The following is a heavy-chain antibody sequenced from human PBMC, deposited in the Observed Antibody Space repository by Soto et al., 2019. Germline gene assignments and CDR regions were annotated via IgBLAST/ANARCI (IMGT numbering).Heavy chain of an antibody. J-gene: IGHJ4*02. D-gene: IGHD3-22*01. Sequence: QITLKESGPTLVKPTQTLTLTCTFSGFSLSTSGVGVGWIRQPPGKALEWLALIYWNDDKRYSPSLKSRLTITKDTSKNQVVLTMTNMDPVDTATYYCAHISGRYYDSSGYIPFDYWGQGTLVTVSS. CDR1: GFSLSTSGVG. CDR3: AHISGRYYDSSGYIPFDY. V-gene: IGHV2-5*01. CDR2: IYWNDDK.